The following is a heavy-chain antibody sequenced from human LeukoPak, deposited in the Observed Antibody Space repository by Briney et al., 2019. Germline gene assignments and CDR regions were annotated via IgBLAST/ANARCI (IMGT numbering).Heavy chain of an antibody. Sequence: SVKVSCKASGDTFHNYIVNWVRQAPGEGLEWMRRIIPACGTTSYAMNFLGRVTVTTDESKSTVYMEMSSLRSDDTAVYYCASFGLGSGAYPFDSWRLGTLVTVSS. CDR1: GDTFHNYI. V-gene: IGHV1-69*05. D-gene: IGHD1-26*01. CDR2: IIPACGTT. CDR3: ASFGLGSGAYPFDS. J-gene: IGHJ4*02.